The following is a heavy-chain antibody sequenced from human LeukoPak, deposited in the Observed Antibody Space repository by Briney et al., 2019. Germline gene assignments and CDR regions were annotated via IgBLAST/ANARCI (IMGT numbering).Heavy chain of an antibody. CDR1: GFTFSSYA. J-gene: IGHJ4*02. D-gene: IGHD5/OR15-5a*01. V-gene: IGHV3-23*01. Sequence: GGSLRLSCAASGFTFSSYAMSWVRQAPGKGLEWVSAISGSGGTIYYADSVKGRFTISRDNAKNSLYLQMNSLRAEDTAVYYCARASTYYFDYWGQGTLVTVSS. CDR3: ARASTYYFDY. CDR2: ISGSGGTI.